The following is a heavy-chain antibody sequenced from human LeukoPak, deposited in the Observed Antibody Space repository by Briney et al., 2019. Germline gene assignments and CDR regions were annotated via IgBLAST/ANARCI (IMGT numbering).Heavy chain of an antibody. CDR1: GFTFGSYA. D-gene: IGHD6-13*01. Sequence: GGSLRLSCAASGFTFGSYAMSWVRQAPGKGLEWVSIISGSGGSTNYADSVKGRFTISRDNSKSTLYLQMNSLRAADTAVYYCAKEGIAGDFDYWGQGTLVTVSS. CDR3: AKEGIAGDFDY. J-gene: IGHJ4*02. CDR2: ISGSGGST. V-gene: IGHV3-23*01.